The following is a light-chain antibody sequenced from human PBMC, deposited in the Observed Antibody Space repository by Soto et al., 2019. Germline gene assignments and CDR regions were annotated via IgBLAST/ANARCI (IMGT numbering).Light chain of an antibody. CDR3: QKYNSAPWT. CDR1: QGISNY. Sequence: DLQMTQSPSSLSASVGDRVTITCRASQGISNYLAWYQQKPGKVPKLLIYAASTLQSGVPSRFRGSGSATDFTLTISSLQPEDVATYYCQKYNSAPWTFGQGNKVEIK. V-gene: IGKV1-27*01. J-gene: IGKJ1*01. CDR2: AAS.